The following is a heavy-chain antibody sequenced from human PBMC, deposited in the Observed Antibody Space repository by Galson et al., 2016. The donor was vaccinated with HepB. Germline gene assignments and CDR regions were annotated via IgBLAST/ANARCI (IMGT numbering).Heavy chain of an antibody. J-gene: IGHJ4*02. V-gene: IGHV1-69*13. CDR2: IMPVFGTV. D-gene: IGHD6-13*01. CDR3: ARGYSSSWHYGPLDY. CDR1: GGAFNSYA. Sequence: SVKVSCKASGGAFNSYAFTWVRQASGHGLEWVGGIMPVFGTVDYEEKFQGRVTVTADESTRTVYLELTSLTPADTAVYYCARGYSSSWHYGPLDYWGQGTLVTVSS.